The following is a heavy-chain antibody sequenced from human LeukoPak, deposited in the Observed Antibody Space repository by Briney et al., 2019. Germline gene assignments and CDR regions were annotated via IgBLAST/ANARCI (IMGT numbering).Heavy chain of an antibody. V-gene: IGHV4-30-4*08. CDR3: ARVGGGSTWFKDVFDI. J-gene: IGHJ3*02. D-gene: IGHD6-13*01. Sequence: SETLSLTCTVSGGSISSSSYYWGWIRQPPGKGLEWIGYIYYSGNTYYIPSLKSRVAISVDTSKNQFSLKLSSVTAADTAVYYCARVGGGSTWFKDVFDIWGQGTMVTVSS. CDR2: IYYSGNT. CDR1: GGSISSSSYY.